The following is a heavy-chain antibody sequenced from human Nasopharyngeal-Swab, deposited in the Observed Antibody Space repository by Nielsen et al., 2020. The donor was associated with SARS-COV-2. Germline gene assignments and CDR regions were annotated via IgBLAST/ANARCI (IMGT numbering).Heavy chain of an antibody. Sequence: GESLKISCAASGFTFSSYAMSWVRQAPGKGLEWVSAISGSGGSTYYADSVKGRFTIPRDNSKNTLYLQMNSLRAEDTAVYYCAKGSFGPHDAFDIWGQGTMVTVSS. D-gene: IGHD3-9*01. CDR2: ISGSGGST. CDR3: AKGSFGPHDAFDI. V-gene: IGHV3-23*01. J-gene: IGHJ3*02. CDR1: GFTFSSYA.